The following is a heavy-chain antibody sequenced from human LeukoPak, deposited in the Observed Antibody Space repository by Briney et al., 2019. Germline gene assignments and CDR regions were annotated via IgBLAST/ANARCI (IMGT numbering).Heavy chain of an antibody. Sequence: ASVKVSCKASGGTFSSYAISWVRQAPGQGLEWMGWINPNSGGTNYAQKFQGRVTMTRDTSISTAYMELSRLRSDDTAVYYCASTSPYCSSTSCYTFDYWGQGTLVTVSS. V-gene: IGHV1-2*02. CDR1: GGTFSSYA. CDR3: ASTSPYCSSTSCYTFDY. D-gene: IGHD2-2*02. J-gene: IGHJ4*02. CDR2: INPNSGGT.